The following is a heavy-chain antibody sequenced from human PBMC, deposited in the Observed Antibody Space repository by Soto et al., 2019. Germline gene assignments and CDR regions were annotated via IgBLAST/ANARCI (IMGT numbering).Heavy chain of an antibody. D-gene: IGHD3-10*01. V-gene: IGHV3-15*01. CDR1: GLTFRVAG. CDR3: TSDYYGSGSYYFNWFDP. J-gene: IGHJ5*02. CDR2: IKSKSGGGTT. Sequence: PGGSLRLSCAASGLTFRVAGMSWVRQSPGRGLEWVGRIKSKSGGGTTDYAAAVEGRFHISRDDSKKTLYLEMNSLKTEDTGVYYCTSDYYGSGSYYFNWFDPWGRGTLVTVSS.